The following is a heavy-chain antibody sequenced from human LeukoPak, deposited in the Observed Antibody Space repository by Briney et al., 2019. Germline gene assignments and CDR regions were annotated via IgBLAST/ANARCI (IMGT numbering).Heavy chain of an antibody. V-gene: IGHV4-39*01. J-gene: IGHJ4*02. CDR2: IDYSGIT. Sequence: PSETLSLTCTVSGGSISGNTYYWGWIRQPPGKGLEWIVSIDYSGITYYKASLKSRLTISVDTSKNQFSLKLSSVTAADTAVYYCARAYSTLFDYWGQGTLVTVSS. CDR3: ARAYSTLFDY. D-gene: IGHD2/OR15-2a*01. CDR1: GGSISGNTYY.